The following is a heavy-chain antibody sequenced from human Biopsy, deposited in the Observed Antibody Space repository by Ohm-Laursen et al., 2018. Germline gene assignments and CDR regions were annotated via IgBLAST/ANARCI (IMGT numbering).Heavy chain of an antibody. CDR2: IYYNERT. CDR3: VRDPKTGAAEAWYFNL. CDR1: GASVKTSGYF. V-gene: IGHV4-31*01. J-gene: IGHJ2*01. Sequence: SLTLSFSCSGSGASVKTSGYFCAWIRKRPGKGPERIGYIYYNERTHYYTSLTSQLAISFDTSNNRISLQLRSVSVADTAVYDRVRDPKTGAAEAWYFNLWGRGSPVTVPS. D-gene: IGHD7-27*01.